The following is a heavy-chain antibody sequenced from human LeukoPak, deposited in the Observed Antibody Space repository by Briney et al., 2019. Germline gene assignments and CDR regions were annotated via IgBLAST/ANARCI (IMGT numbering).Heavy chain of an antibody. D-gene: IGHD3-10*01. J-gene: IGHJ4*02. CDR2: INPNSGGT. CDR1: GYTFTGYY. V-gene: IGHV1-2*04. CDR3: AREYFGRIGEHYFDY. Sequence: ASVKVSCKASGYTFTGYYMHWVRQAPGQGLEWMGWINPNSGGTNYAQKFQGWVAMTRDTSISTAYMELSRLRSDDTAVYYCAREYFGRIGEHYFDYWGQGTLVTVSS.